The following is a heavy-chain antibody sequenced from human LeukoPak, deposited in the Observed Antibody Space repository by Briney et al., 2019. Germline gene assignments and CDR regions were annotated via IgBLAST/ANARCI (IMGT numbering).Heavy chain of an antibody. Sequence: GESLKISCKGSGYTFTGYYMHWVRQAPGQGLEWMGWINPNSGGTNYAQKFQGRVTMTRDTSISTAYMELRSLRSDDTAVYYCARLEYYYDSSGYYYLDYWGQGTLVTVSS. CDR2: INPNSGGT. CDR1: GYTFTGYY. J-gene: IGHJ4*02. CDR3: ARLEYYYDSSGYYYLDY. V-gene: IGHV1-2*02. D-gene: IGHD3-22*01.